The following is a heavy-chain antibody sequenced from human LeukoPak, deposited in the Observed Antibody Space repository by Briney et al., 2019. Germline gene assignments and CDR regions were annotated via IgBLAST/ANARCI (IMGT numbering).Heavy chain of an antibody. Sequence: SETLSLTCAVYGGSFSGYYWSWIRQPPGKGLEWIGEINHSGGTNYNPSLESRVTISVDTSKSQFSLKLSSVTAADTAVYYCASAMIGVPDDAFDIWGQGTMVTVSS. V-gene: IGHV4-34*01. CDR2: INHSGGT. J-gene: IGHJ3*02. D-gene: IGHD3-22*01. CDR1: GGSFSGYY. CDR3: ASAMIGVPDDAFDI.